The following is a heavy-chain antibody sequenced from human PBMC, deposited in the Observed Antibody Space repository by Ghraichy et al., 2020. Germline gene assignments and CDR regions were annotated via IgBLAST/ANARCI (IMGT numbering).Heavy chain of an antibody. CDR2: ISSSGSTI. J-gene: IGHJ6*02. CDR3: AREEAIFGEFYYYHYGMDV. V-gene: IGHV3-11*01. Sequence: WVSYISSSGSTIYYADSVKGRFTISRDNAKNSLYLQMNSLRAEDTAVYYCAREEAIFGEFYYYHYGMDVWGHCSTVTV. D-gene: IGHD3-3*01.